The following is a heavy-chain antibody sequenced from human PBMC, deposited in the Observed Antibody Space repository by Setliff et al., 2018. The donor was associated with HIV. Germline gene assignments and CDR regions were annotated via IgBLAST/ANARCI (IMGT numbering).Heavy chain of an antibody. V-gene: IGHV4-39*01. CDR1: GGTLSSRDYN. CDR2: VYYSGSV. J-gene: IGHJ3*01. D-gene: IGHD1-26*01. Sequence: SETLSLTCSVSGGTLSSRDYNWGWIRQPSGKGLEWIGSVYYSGSVNCNPSLKSRVTMSVDTSKNQFTLNLNSVTAADTAVYYCARHRGSYLDPLDVWGRGTMVTVSS. CDR3: ARHRGSYLDPLDV.